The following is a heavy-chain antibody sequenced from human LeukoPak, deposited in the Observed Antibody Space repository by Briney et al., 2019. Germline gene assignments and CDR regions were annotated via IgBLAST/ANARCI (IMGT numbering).Heavy chain of an antibody. CDR1: GFSLSGYW. Sequence: GGSLRLSCVASGFSLSGYWMYWVHQAPGKGLMYISRNNGDGSTTNYADVVKGRFTMSRDNVKNTLYLQMNSLRVEDTAVYYCARDPRNVGLAPWGQGTLVTVSS. CDR3: ARDPRNVGLAP. D-gene: IGHD2-15*01. V-gene: IGHV3-74*01. J-gene: IGHJ5*02. CDR2: NNGDGSTT.